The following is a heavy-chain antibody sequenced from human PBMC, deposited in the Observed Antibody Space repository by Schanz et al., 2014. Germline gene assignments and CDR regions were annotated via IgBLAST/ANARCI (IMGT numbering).Heavy chain of an antibody. CDR2: TSNDGSFT. CDR3: AKGQLLSYYFDY. D-gene: IGHD2-21*01. Sequence: EVQLVESGGGLVQPGGSLRLSCAASGFTFSDSWMHWVRQAPGKGLVWVSRTSNDGSFTTFADSVKGRFTISRDNAKNTLYLQMNSLRAEDTAVYYCAKGQLLSYYFDYWGQGTLVTVSS. J-gene: IGHJ4*02. CDR1: GFTFSDSW. V-gene: IGHV3-74*01.